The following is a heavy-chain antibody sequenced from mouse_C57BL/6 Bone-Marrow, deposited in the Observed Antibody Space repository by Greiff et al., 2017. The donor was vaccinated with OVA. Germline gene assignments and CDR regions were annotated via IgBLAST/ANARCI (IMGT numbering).Heavy chain of an antibody. D-gene: IGHD2-3*01. J-gene: IGHJ2*01. V-gene: IGHV1-9*01. Sequence: QVQLQQSGAELMKPGASVKLSCKATGYTFTGYWIEWVKQTPGHGLEWIGEILPGSGSTNYNEKFKGKATFTADTSSNTAYMQLSRQTTEDSAIYYCASFCDGYVRHYFDYWGQGTTLTVSS. CDR2: ILPGSGST. CDR3: ASFCDGYVRHYFDY. CDR1: GYTFTGYW.